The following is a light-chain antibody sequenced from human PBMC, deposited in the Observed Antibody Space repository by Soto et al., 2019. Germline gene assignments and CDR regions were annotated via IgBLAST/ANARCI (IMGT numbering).Light chain of an antibody. V-gene: IGKV3-11*01. CDR2: DVS. J-gene: IGKJ2*01. Sequence: EIVLTQSPATLSLSPGERATLSCRASQSTSYLAWYQQRPGQAPRLLIYDVSSRATGIPARFSGSGSGTDFTLTISSLEPEDFAVYYCQQRTNWAYTFGQGTKLDLK. CDR3: QQRTNWAYT. CDR1: QSTSY.